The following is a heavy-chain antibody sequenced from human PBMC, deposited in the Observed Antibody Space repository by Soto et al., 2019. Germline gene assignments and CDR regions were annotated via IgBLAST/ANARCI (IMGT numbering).Heavy chain of an antibody. CDR3: ASPRFLTMVRGAKQDDAFGI. CDR2: IIPILGIA. Sequence: SVKVSCKASGGTFSSYTISWVRQAPGQGLEWMGRIIPILGIANYAQKFQGRVTITADKSTSTAYMELSSLRSEDTAVYYCASPRFLTMVRGAKQDDAFGIWGQGTMVTVSS. J-gene: IGHJ3*02. D-gene: IGHD3-10*01. V-gene: IGHV1-69*02. CDR1: GGTFSSYT.